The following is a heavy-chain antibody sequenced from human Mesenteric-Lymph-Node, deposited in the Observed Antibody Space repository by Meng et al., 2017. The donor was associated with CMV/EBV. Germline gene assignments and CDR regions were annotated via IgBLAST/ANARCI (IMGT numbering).Heavy chain of an antibody. Sequence: SETLSLTCTVSGGSISSSSYYWGWIRQPPGKGLEWIGSIYYSGSTYYNPSLKSQVTISVDTSKNQFSLKLSSVTAADTAVYYCARAVGSWTQVTYYFDYWGQGILVTVSS. CDR1: GGSISSSSYY. D-gene: IGHD6-13*01. CDR3: ARAVGSWTQVTYYFDY. J-gene: IGHJ4*02. CDR2: IYYSGST. V-gene: IGHV4-39*01.